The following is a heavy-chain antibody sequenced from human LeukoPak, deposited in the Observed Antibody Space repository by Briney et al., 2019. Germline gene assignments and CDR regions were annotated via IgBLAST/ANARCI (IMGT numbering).Heavy chain of an antibody. CDR2: INAGNDYT. CDR1: GYTFTSYA. J-gene: IGHJ4*02. V-gene: IGHV1-3*01. Sequence: GASVKVSCKASGYTFTSYAVHWVRQAPGQRLEWMGWINAGNDYTKYSQKFQGRVTISRDTSASTAYMELSSLRSEDTALYYCARRGREEGYFDTWGQGTLVTVSS. D-gene: IGHD1-26*01. CDR3: ARRGREEGYFDT.